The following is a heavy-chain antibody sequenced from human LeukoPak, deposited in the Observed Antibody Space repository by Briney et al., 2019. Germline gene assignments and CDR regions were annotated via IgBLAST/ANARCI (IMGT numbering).Heavy chain of an antibody. J-gene: IGHJ4*02. CDR2: ISYDGSNK. CDR3: AREGDLLDY. D-gene: IGHD3-10*01. Sequence: PGRSLRLSCAASGFTFSSYAMHWVRQAPGKGLEWVAVISYDGSNKYYADSVKGRFTISRVNSKNTLYLQMNSLRAEDTAVYYCAREGDLLDYWGQGTLVTVSS. V-gene: IGHV3-30-3*01. CDR1: GFTFSSYA.